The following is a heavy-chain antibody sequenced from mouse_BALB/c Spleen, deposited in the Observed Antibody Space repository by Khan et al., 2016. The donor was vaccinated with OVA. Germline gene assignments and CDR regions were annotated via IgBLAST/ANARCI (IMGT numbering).Heavy chain of an antibody. D-gene: IGHD2-2*01. Sequence: VELVESGAELVKPGASVRLSCKASGYTFTSYYLYWVKQRPGQGLEWIGDINPSSGGTNFNEKFKSKATLTVDKSSSTAYIQLNSLTSEDSAVYYCTRSRYGSFAYWGQGTLVTVSA. J-gene: IGHJ3*01. V-gene: IGHV1S81*02. CDR2: INPSSGGT. CDR1: GYTFTSYY. CDR3: TRSRYGSFAY.